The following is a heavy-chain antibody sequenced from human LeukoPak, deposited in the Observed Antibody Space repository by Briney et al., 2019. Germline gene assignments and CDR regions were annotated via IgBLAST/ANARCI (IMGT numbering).Heavy chain of an antibody. V-gene: IGHV3-7*01. Sequence: GGSLSLSCAASGFTFSSYWMSWVRQAPGKGLEWVANIKQDGSEKYYVDSVKGRFTISRDNAKNSLYLQMNSLRAEDTAVYYCARYGPGDDSSGYPYYYYYMDVWGKGTTVTVSS. CDR2: IKQDGSEK. CDR3: ARYGPGDDSSGYPYYYYYMDV. CDR1: GFTFSSYW. J-gene: IGHJ6*03. D-gene: IGHD3-22*01.